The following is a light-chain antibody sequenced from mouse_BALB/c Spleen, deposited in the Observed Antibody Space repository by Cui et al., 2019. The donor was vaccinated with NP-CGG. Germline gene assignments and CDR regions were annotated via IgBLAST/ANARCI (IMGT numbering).Light chain of an antibody. CDR2: GTN. J-gene: IGLJ1*01. CDR1: TGAVTTSNY. CDR3: ALWYSNHWV. V-gene: IGLV1*01. Sequence: QAVVILESALTTSPGETVTLTCRSSTGAVTTSNYANWVQEKPDHLFTGLIGGTNNRAPGVPARFSGSLIGDKAALTITGVQTEDEAIYFCALWYSNHWVFGGGTKLSVL.